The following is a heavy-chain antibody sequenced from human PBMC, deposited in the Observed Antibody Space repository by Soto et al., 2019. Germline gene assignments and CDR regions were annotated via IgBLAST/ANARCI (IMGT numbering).Heavy chain of an antibody. CDR1: GGSISSYY. J-gene: IGHJ5*02. Sequence: PSETLSLTCTVSGGSISSYYWSWIRQPAGKGLEWIGRIYTSGSTNYNPSLKSRVTMSVDTSKNQFSLKLSSVTAADTAVYYCARESGGYSSSWYNWLDPWGQGTLVTVYS. D-gene: IGHD6-13*01. V-gene: IGHV4-4*07. CDR3: ARESGGYSSSWYNWLDP. CDR2: IYTSGST.